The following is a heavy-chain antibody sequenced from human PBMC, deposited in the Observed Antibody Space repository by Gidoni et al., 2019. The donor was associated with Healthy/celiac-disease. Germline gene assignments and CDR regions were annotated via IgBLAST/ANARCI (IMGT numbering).Heavy chain of an antibody. CDR1: GFPFSSYR. D-gene: IGHD3-10*01. J-gene: IGHJ4*02. Sequence: QVQLVESGGGVVQPGRSLRLSCAASGFPFSSYRLHWVRQAPGKGLEWVAVISYDGSNKYYADSVKGRFTISRDNSKNTLYLQMNSLRAEDTAVYYCAKDHLGSMGYYYGSGSLSGYFDYWGQGTLVTVSS. V-gene: IGHV3-30*18. CDR2: ISYDGSNK. CDR3: AKDHLGSMGYYYGSGSLSGYFDY.